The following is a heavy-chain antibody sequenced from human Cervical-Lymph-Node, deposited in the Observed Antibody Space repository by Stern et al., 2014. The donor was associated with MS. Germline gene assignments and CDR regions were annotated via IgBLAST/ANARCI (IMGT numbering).Heavy chain of an antibody. V-gene: IGHV3-9*01. J-gene: IGHJ4*02. CDR2: ISWNSGSI. D-gene: IGHD6-13*01. Sequence: VQLEESGGGLVQPGRSLRLSCAASGFTFDDYAMHWVRQAPGKGLEWVSGISWNSGSIGYADSVKGRFTISRDNAKNSLYLQMNSLRAEDTALYYCAKDRYSRALTNPIDYWGQGTLVTVSS. CDR1: GFTFDDYA. CDR3: AKDRYSRALTNPIDY.